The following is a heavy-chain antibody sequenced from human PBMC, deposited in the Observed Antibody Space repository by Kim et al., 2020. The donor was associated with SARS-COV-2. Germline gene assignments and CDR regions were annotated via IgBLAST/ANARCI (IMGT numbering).Heavy chain of an antibody. D-gene: IGHD4-17*01. Sequence: NPALKSRVTISVDTSKNQFSLKLSSVTAADTAVYYCASAIGDYGDSYFDYWGQGTLVTVSS. J-gene: IGHJ4*02. V-gene: IGHV4-59*01. CDR3: ASAIGDYGDSYFDY.